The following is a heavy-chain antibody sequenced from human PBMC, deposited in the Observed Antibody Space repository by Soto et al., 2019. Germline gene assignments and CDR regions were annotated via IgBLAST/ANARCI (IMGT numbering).Heavy chain of an antibody. D-gene: IGHD1-26*01. CDR1: GYSFTSYC. CDR3: ARQSSCPTCYYGMDV. J-gene: IGHJ6*02. V-gene: IGHV5-51*01. CDR2: IYPGDSDT. Sequence: GESVKISCKGSGYSFTSYCIGWVLQMPGKGLEWMGIIYPGDSDTRYSPSFQGQVTISADKSISTAYLQWSSLKASDTAMYYCARQSSCPTCYYGMDVWGQGTTVTVSS.